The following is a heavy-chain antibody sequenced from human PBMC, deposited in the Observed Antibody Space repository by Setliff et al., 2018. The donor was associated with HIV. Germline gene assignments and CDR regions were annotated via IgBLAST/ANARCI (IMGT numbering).Heavy chain of an antibody. D-gene: IGHD4-17*01. CDR1: GYSIGSGSF. J-gene: IGHJ4*02. CDR2: IPHNGGT. V-gene: IGHV4-38-2*01. CDR3: ARYSTLTTNFDY. Sequence: SETLSLTCAVSGYSIGSGSFWGWIRQPPGKGLEWIATIPHNGGTYYNPDPSLTGRVTISVDTSKNQFSLKLAFVTAANTAVYYCARYSTLTTNFDYWGQGTLVTVSS.